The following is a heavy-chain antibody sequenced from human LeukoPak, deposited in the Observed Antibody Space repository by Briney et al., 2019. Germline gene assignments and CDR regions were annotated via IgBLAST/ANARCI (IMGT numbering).Heavy chain of an antibody. D-gene: IGHD1-1*01. J-gene: IGHJ4*02. CDR2: IFSDGST. CDR3: ARDDNWNDGVGFDY. Sequence: PGGSLRLSCAASGVTVSSNYMSWVRQAPGKGLEWVSVIFSDGSTYYANSVKGRLTISRDNSKSTLYLQMNSLRAEDTAVYYCARDDNWNDGVGFDYWGQGTLVTVSS. CDR1: GVTVSSNY. V-gene: IGHV3-53*01.